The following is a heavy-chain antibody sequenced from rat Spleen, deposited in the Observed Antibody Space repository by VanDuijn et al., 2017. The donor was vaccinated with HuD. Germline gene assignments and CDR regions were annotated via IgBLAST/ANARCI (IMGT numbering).Heavy chain of an antibody. CDR1: GFSLTSYN. J-gene: IGHJ3*01. CDR2: MWSGGST. Sequence: QVQLMESGPGLVQPSETLSLTCTVSGFSLTSYNVHWVRQPPGKGLEWMGVMWSGGSTDQNSALKSRLSISRDTSKSQVFLKMSSLQTEDTAMYFCARTYSDNWFAYWGQGTLVTVSS. D-gene: IGHD1-11*01. CDR3: ARTYSDNWFAY. V-gene: IGHV2-45*01.